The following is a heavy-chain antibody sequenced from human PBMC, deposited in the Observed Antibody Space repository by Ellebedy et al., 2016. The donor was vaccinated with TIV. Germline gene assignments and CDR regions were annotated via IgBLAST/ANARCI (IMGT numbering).Heavy chain of an antibody. Sequence: ASVKVSXKASGYTFTSYYMHWVRQAPGQGLEWMGIINPSGGSTSYAQKFQGRVTMTRDTSTSTVYMELSSLRSEDTAVYYCARDYYYDSSGYQSVYFDYWGQGTLVTVSS. V-gene: IGHV1-46*01. CDR2: INPSGGST. CDR3: ARDYYYDSSGYQSVYFDY. D-gene: IGHD3-22*01. CDR1: GYTFTSYY. J-gene: IGHJ4*02.